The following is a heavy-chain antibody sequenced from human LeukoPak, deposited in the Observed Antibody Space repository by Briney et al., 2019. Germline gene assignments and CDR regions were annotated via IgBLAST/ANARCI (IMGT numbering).Heavy chain of an antibody. CDR2: ISSSSSYI. V-gene: IGHV3-21*01. J-gene: IGHJ4*02. D-gene: IGHD3-3*01. CDR3: ARLHYDFWSGYSRAFDY. Sequence: GSLRLSCAASGFTFSSYSMNWVRQAPGKGLEWVSSISSSSSYIYYADSVKGRFTISRDNAKNSLYLQMNSLRAEDTAVYYCARLHYDFWSGYSRAFDYWGQGTLVTVSS. CDR1: GFTFSSYS.